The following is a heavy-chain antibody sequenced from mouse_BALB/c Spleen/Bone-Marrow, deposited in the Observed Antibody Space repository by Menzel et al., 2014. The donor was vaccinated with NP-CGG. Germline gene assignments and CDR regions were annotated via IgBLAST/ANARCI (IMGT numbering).Heavy chain of an antibody. CDR2: ISSGGSDT. CDR1: GFTFSSYA. CDR3: ARRSDLRASMDY. J-gene: IGHJ4*01. D-gene: IGHD3-1*01. V-gene: IGHV5-9-3*01. Sequence: EVKLVESGGGLVKPGGSLKLSCTTSGFTFSSYAMSWVRRTPEKRLGWVAVISSGGSDTYYPDSVKGRFTVSRDNAKNTLYLQMSSLRSEDTALYYCARRSDLRASMDYWGQGTSVTVSS.